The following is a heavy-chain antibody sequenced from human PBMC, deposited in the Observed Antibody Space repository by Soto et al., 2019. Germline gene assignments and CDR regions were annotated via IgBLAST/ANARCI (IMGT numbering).Heavy chain of an antibody. J-gene: IGHJ4*02. CDR2: IKSDGSER. CDR3: ARDVI. V-gene: IGHV3-7*05. Sequence: EVQLVESGGGLVQPGGSLRLSCAASGFTFSNFWMSWVRQAPGKGLEWVASIKSDGSERSHVDAVRGRFSISRDNARNSLYLQMNSLRAVDTAVYYCARDVIWGQGSLVTVSP. CDR1: GFTFSNFW.